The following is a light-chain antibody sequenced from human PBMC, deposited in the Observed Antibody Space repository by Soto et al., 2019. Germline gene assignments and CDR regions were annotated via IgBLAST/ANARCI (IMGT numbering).Light chain of an antibody. CDR3: QQYNYRPPWT. J-gene: IGKJ1*01. V-gene: IGKV3-15*01. CDR1: QSVSRN. Sequence: EIVMTQFPATLSVSPWESATLSCMSSQSVSRNLAWYQHKPGQAPSLLIYDASTRAAGVPARFSGRGSGTEFTLTISSLQSEDFTVYYCQQYNYRPPWTFGQGTKVDI. CDR2: DAS.